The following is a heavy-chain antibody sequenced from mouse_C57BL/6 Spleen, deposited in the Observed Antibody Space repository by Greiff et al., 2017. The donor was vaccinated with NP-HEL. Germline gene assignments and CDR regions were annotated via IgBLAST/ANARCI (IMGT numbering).Heavy chain of an antibody. J-gene: IGHJ1*03. CDR3: ARGGYGSSYEYFDV. Sequence: EVKLMESGGGLVKPGGSLKLSCAASGFTFSSYAMSWVRQTPEKRLEWVATISDGGSYTYYPDNVKGRFTISRDTAKNNLYLQMSHLKSEDTAMYYCARGGYGSSYEYFDVWGTGTTVTVSS. CDR2: ISDGGSYT. V-gene: IGHV5-4*03. CDR1: GFTFSSYA. D-gene: IGHD1-1*01.